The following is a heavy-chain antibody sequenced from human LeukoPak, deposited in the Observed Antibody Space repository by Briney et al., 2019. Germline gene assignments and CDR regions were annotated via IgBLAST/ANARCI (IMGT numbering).Heavy chain of an antibody. J-gene: IGHJ5*02. CDR2: VNHSGST. CDR1: GGSFSGYY. V-gene: IGHV4-34*01. D-gene: IGHD6-6*01. Sequence: PSETLSLTCAVYGGSFSGYYWRWIRQPPGKGLEWIGEVNHSGSTNYNPSLKSRVTISVDTSKNQFSLKLSSVTAADTAVYYCARVFRWSIAARPHWFDPWGQGSLVTVSS. CDR3: ARVFRWSIAARPHWFDP.